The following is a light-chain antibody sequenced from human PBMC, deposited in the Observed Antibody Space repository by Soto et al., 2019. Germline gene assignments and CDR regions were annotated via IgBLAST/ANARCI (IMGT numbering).Light chain of an antibody. CDR3: QQRSNWPLT. Sequence: EIVLTQSPATLSLSPGERATLSCRASQSVSSYLAWYQQKPGQAPRLLIYDASNRATGIPARFSGSGSGTYFTLTISSLEPEYFAVYYCQQRSNWPLTFGPGTKVDIK. J-gene: IGKJ3*01. CDR1: QSVSSY. CDR2: DAS. V-gene: IGKV3-11*01.